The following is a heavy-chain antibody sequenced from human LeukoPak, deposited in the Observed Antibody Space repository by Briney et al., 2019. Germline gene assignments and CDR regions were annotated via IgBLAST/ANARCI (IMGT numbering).Heavy chain of an antibody. Sequence: SETLSLTCTVSGGSISSYYWSWVRQPPGKGLEWIGFVYYTGSTNYSPSLKSRVTISVDTSKNQFSLKLSSVTAADTAVYYCAREGVWFGEDSLDVWGKGTTVTISS. CDR1: GGSISSYY. J-gene: IGHJ6*04. V-gene: IGHV4-59*01. D-gene: IGHD3-10*01. CDR3: AREGVWFGEDSLDV. CDR2: VYYTGST.